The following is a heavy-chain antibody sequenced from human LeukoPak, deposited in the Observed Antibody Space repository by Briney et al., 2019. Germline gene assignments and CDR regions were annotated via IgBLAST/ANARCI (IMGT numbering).Heavy chain of an antibody. D-gene: IGHD6-19*01. Sequence: PSETLSLTCAASGSSISTYYWNWIRQPPGKGLEWIGYIYYTGSTIYNPSLKSRVTISVDTSKNQFSLKLSSVTAADTAVYYCARIAVSVTGYNWFDPWGQGTLVTVSS. J-gene: IGHJ5*02. CDR1: GSSISTYY. V-gene: IGHV4-59*08. CDR2: IYYTGST. CDR3: ARIAVSVTGYNWFDP.